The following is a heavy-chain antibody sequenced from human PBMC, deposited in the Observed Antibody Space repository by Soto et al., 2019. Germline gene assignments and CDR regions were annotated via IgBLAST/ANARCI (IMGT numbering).Heavy chain of an antibody. CDR2: INHSGST. CDR3: ARGPTRGGYCSSTSCTRRGDFDY. V-gene: IGHV4-34*01. Sequence: SETLSLTCAVYGGSFSGYYWSWIRQPPGKGLEWIGEINHSGSTNYNPSLKSRVTISVDTSKNQFSLKLSSVTAADTAVYYCARGPTRGGYCSSTSCTRRGDFDYWGQGTLVTVSS. CDR1: GGSFSGYY. J-gene: IGHJ4*02. D-gene: IGHD2-2*01.